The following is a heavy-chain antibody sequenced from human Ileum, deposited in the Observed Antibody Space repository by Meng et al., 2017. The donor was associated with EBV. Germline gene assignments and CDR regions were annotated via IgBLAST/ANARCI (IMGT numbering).Heavy chain of an antibody. D-gene: IGHD6-19*01. V-gene: IGHV4-4*02. J-gene: IGHJ4*02. CDR2: IYHSGST. CDR1: GGSIGSSNW. Sequence: QVQLQGSGPGLGKPSGTFALPWAVSGGSIGSSNWGSWVRQPPGKGLEWIGEIYHSGSTNYNPSLKSRVTISVDKSKNQFSLKLSSVTAADTAVYYCASFPPPGKQWLVTDYWGQGTLVTVSS. CDR3: ASFPPPGKQWLVTDY.